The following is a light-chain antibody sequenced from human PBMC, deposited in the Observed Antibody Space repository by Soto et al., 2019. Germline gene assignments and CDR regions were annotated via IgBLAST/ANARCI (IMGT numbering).Light chain of an antibody. CDR1: QNISSY. CDR3: QQSYNTPLT. J-gene: IGKJ3*01. Sequence: DIQMTQSPSSLSASVGDRVTITCRASQNISSYLNWYQQKPGKAPKLLIYTASSLQSGVPSRFSGSGSGTDFTLTISSLQPEDFATYYCQQSYNTPLTFGPGTKVDIK. CDR2: TAS. V-gene: IGKV1-39*01.